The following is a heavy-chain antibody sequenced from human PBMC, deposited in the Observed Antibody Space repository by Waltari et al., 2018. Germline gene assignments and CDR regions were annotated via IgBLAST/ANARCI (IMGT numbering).Heavy chain of an antibody. CDR1: GGSITTRSYH. V-gene: IGHV4-39*07. CDR3: ARQPPTTVPTPRSPFDT. Sequence: QPQLQESGPGLEKPSETLSLTCTVSGGSITTRSYHWAWIRQTPGKGLGWIGSIHISGSTDYNPSLRSRVTMSVDTSNNQFSLKLTSVTAADTAVYYCARQPPTTVPTPRSPFDTWGQGTMVSVSS. D-gene: IGHD4-17*01. J-gene: IGHJ3*02. CDR2: IHISGST.